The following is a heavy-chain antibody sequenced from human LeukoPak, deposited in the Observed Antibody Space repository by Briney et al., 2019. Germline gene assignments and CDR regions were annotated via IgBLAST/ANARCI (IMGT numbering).Heavy chain of an antibody. CDR2: IVGSGGST. CDR1: GFTFSNYA. D-gene: IGHD3-9*01. V-gene: IGHV3-23*01. CDR3: AKWGDYDILTGYYDSDY. Sequence: GGSLRLSCAASGFTFSNYAMSWVRQAPGKGLEWASAIVGSGGSTYYADSVKGRFTISRDNPKNTLYLQMNSLRAEDTAVYYCAKWGDYDILTGYYDSDYWGQGPLVTVSS. J-gene: IGHJ4*02.